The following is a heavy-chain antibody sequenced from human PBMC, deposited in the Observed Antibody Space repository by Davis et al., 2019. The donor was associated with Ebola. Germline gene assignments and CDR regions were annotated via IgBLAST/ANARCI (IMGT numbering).Heavy chain of an antibody. CDR2: VSHSGST. CDR1: GGSLSGYY. V-gene: IGHV4-34*01. D-gene: IGHD2-2*01. Sequence: PSETLSLTCAVNGGSLSGYYWSWIRQPPGKGLEWIGHVSHSGSTNYNPSLQSRVTILGDMSKNQFSLNLTSVSAADTAVYYCARYIVVVPAAEYYFDYWGQGTLVTVSS. CDR3: ARYIVVVPAAEYYFDY. J-gene: IGHJ4*02.